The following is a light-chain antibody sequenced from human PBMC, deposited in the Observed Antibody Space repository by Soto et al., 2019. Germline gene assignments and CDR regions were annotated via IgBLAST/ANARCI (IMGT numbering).Light chain of an antibody. CDR2: VVV. V-gene: IGKV1-39*01. Sequence: DIQMTQSTSSLSASVEDRVTMTYRASRNIGIYLNWYQQKPGKVPKLLIYVVVSLQGGVPSRFSGSGAGTHFSLTMRSLQPEDVATYYCQQSHTISWTFGQGTKVEIQ. CDR3: QQSHTISWT. CDR1: RNIGIY. J-gene: IGKJ1*01.